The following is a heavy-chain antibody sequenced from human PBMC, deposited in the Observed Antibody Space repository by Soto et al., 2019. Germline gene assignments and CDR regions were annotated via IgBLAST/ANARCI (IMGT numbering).Heavy chain of an antibody. CDR3: ARGEIWIGRTQYGSGSHKLFDH. CDR1: GGSFSGYY. D-gene: IGHD3-10*01. J-gene: IGHJ4*02. CDR2: INHSGST. V-gene: IGHV4-34*01. Sequence: LSLTCAVYGGSFSGYYWSWIRQPPGKGLEWIGEINHSGSTNYNPSLKSRVTISVDTSKNQFSLKLSSVTAADTAVYYCARGEIWIGRTQYGSGSHKLFDHWGQGTLVTVSS.